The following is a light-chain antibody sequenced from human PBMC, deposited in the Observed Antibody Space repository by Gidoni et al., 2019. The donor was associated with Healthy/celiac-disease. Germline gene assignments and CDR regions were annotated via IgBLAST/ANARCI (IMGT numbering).Light chain of an antibody. CDR3: CSYAGSSTFHVV. Sequence: QSALTQPASVSGSPGESITISCTGTSSDVGSYNLVSWYHQHPGKAPNLMIYEVSKRPSGVSNRFSGSKSGNTASLTISGLQAEDDADYYCCSYAGSSTFHVVFGGGTKLTVL. V-gene: IGLV2-23*02. CDR2: EVS. CDR1: SSDVGSYNL. J-gene: IGLJ2*01.